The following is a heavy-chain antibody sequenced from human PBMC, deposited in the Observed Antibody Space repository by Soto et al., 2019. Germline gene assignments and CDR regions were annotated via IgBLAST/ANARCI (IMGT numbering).Heavy chain of an antibody. Sequence: ASVKVSCKVSGYTLTELSMHWVRQAPGKGLEWMGGFDPEDGETIYAQKFQGRVTMTEDTSTDTAYMELSSLRSEDTAVYYCATSPLNDFWSGLRYWGQGTLVTVSS. CDR3: ATSPLNDFWSGLRY. D-gene: IGHD3-3*01. J-gene: IGHJ4*02. CDR1: GYTLTELS. V-gene: IGHV1-24*01. CDR2: FDPEDGET.